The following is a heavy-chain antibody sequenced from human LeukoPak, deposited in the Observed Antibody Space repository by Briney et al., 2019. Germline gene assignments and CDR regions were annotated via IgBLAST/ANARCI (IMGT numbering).Heavy chain of an antibody. D-gene: IGHD1-26*01. CDR1: GGSFSVYY. CDR2: INHSGST. Sequence: SETLSLTCAVYGGSFSVYYRSWIRQPPGKGLEWIGEINHSGSTNYNPSLKSRVTISVDTSKNQFSLKLSSVTAADTAVYYCARWEGRSYYDFDYWGQGTLVTVSS. V-gene: IGHV4-34*01. CDR3: ARWEGRSYYDFDY. J-gene: IGHJ4*02.